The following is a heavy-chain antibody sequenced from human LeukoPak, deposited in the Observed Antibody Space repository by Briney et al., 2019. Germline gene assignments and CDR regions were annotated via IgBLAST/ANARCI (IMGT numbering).Heavy chain of an antibody. V-gene: IGHV3-23*01. CDR3: AKRGVERVGDYHYYYYLDV. Sequence: GGSLRLSCAASGFTFSSYAMNWVRQAPGKGLQWVSSISDSGDSTYYADSVKGRFTISRDTSKNTLFLQMNSLRAEDTALCYCAKRGVERVGDYHYYYYLDVWGKGTTVTVSS. J-gene: IGHJ6*03. D-gene: IGHD1-1*01. CDR1: GFTFSSYA. CDR2: ISDSGDST.